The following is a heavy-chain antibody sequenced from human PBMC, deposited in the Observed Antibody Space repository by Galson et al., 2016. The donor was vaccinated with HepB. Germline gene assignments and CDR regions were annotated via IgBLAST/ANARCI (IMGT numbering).Heavy chain of an antibody. V-gene: IGHV4-59*01. Sequence: SETLSLTCTVSGGSISTYYWSWIRQPPGKGLEWIGYIYYTGNTNYNPSLKSRVTISVDTSKNQFSLKLTSVTAADTAVYYCARFASTVTLNWFDPWGQGTLVTVSS. CDR1: GGSISTYY. CDR2: IYYTGNT. CDR3: ARFASTVTLNWFDP. J-gene: IGHJ5*02. D-gene: IGHD4-17*01.